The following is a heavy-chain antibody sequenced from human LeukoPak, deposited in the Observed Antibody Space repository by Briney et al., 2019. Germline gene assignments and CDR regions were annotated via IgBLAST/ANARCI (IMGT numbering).Heavy chain of an antibody. CDR2: ITLSSTTI. J-gene: IGHJ4*02. Sequence: GGSLRLSCAASGFAFSDYNVHWVRQAPGKGLEWISYITLSSTTIYYADSVKGRFTISRDNAKNTLYLQMNSLRAEDTAVYYCAKKYDSSGYPKWGQGTLVTVSS. V-gene: IGHV3-48*01. CDR3: AKKYDSSGYPK. D-gene: IGHD3-22*01. CDR1: GFAFSDYN.